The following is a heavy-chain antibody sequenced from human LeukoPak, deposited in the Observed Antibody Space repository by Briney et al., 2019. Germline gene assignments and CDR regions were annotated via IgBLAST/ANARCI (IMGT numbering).Heavy chain of an antibody. V-gene: IGHV5-51*01. D-gene: IGHD1-26*01. J-gene: IGHJ4*02. CDR2: IYPGDSDA. Sequence: GESLKISCKGSGSSFTSYWIGWVRQMPGKGLKWMGIIYPGDSDARYSPSFQGQVTISADKSISTAYLQWISLKASDTAMYYCSRRRDLYSGSYYPFDYWGQGTLVTVSS. CDR3: SRRRDLYSGSYYPFDY. CDR1: GSSFTSYW.